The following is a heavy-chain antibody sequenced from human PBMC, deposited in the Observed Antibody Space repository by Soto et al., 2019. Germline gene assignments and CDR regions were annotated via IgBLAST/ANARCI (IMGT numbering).Heavy chain of an antibody. CDR2: MNPNTGDT. CDR3: ARGDGYIFDY. J-gene: IGHJ4*02. Sequence: QVQLVQSGAEVKKPGASVKVSCKASGYTCISYDIHWVRPATGQGLEWMGWMNPNTGDTGYEQKFQGRVTRTRNTSINTANLELSSRRSDDTAVYFCARGDGYIFDYWGQGPLVNVSS. V-gene: IGHV1-8*01. D-gene: IGHD5-12*01. CDR1: GYTCISYD.